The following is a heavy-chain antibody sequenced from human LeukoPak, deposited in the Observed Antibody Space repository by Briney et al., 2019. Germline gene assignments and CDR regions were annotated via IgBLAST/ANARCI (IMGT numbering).Heavy chain of an antibody. CDR2: INHSGST. CDR3: ARVAQWLPIRVDY. CDR1: GGSLSGYY. V-gene: IGHV4-34*01. D-gene: IGHD6-19*01. J-gene: IGHJ4*02. Sequence: KPSETLSLTCAVYGGSLSGYYWSWIRQPPGKGLEWIGEINHSGSTNYNPSLKSRVTISVDTSKNQFSLKLSSVTAADTAVYYCARVAQWLPIRVDYWGQGTLVTVSS.